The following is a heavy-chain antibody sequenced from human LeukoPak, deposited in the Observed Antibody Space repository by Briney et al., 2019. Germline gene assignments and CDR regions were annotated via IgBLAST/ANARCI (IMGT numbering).Heavy chain of an antibody. J-gene: IGHJ3*02. Sequence: GRSLRLSCAASGFTFSSYAMHWVRQAPGKGLEWVAVISYDGSNKYYADSMKGRFTISRDNSKNTLYLQMNSLRAEDTAVYYCAWSRLGGWYDAFDIWGQGTMVTVSS. CDR1: GFTFSSYA. V-gene: IGHV3-30*04. CDR2: ISYDGSNK. D-gene: IGHD6-19*01. CDR3: AWSRLGGWYDAFDI.